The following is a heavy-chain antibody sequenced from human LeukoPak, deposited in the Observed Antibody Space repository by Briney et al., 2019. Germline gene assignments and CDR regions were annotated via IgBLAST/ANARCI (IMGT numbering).Heavy chain of an antibody. CDR2: IYTSGST. Sequence: SETLSLTCTVSGGSISSYYWSWIRQPAGKGLEWIGRIYTSGSTNCNPSLKSRVTMSVDTSKNQFSLKLSSVTAADTAVYYCARDPPAYCSGGSCYSDYWGQGTLVTVSS. CDR1: GGSISSYY. V-gene: IGHV4-4*07. J-gene: IGHJ4*02. D-gene: IGHD2-15*01. CDR3: ARDPPAYCSGGSCYSDY.